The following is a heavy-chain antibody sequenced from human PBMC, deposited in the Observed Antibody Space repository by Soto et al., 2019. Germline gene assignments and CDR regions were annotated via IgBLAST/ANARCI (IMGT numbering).Heavy chain of an antibody. J-gene: IGHJ4*02. CDR3: AKDKGYGDYFDY. CDR1: GFTFDDYT. Sequence: DVQLVESGGVVVQPGGSLRLSCAASGFTFDDYTMHWVRQAPGKGLEWVSLISWDGGSTYYADSVKGRFTISRDNSKNSLYLQMNSLRTEDTALYYCAKDKGYGDYFDYWGQGTLVTVSS. D-gene: IGHD4-17*01. CDR2: ISWDGGST. V-gene: IGHV3-43*01.